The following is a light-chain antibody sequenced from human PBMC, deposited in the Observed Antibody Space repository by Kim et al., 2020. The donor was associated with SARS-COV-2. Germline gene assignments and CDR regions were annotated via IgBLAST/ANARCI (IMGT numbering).Light chain of an antibody. CDR3: QSYDSNNHWV. Sequence: KTVTISCTHSSGSIASNYVQWYQQRPGSAPTTVIYEDNQRPSGVPDRFSGSIDSSSNSASLTISGLKTEDEADYYCQSYDSNNHWVFGGGTQLTVL. CDR2: EDN. V-gene: IGLV6-57*03. CDR1: SGSIASNY. J-gene: IGLJ3*02.